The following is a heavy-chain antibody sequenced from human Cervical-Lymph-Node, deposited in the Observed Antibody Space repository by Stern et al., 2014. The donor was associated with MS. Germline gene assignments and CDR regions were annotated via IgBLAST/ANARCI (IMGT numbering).Heavy chain of an antibody. CDR3: AKLQYGSGSYGHGMDV. CDR2: ISWNSGSI. CDR1: GFTFDDYA. D-gene: IGHD3-10*01. J-gene: IGHJ6*02. Sequence: EAQLVESGGGLVQPGRSLRLSCAASGFTFDDYAMHWVRQAPGKGLEWVSGISWNSGSIGYADSVKGRFTISRDNAKNSLYLQMNSLRGEDTALYYCAKLQYGSGSYGHGMDVWGQGTTVTVSS. V-gene: IGHV3-9*01.